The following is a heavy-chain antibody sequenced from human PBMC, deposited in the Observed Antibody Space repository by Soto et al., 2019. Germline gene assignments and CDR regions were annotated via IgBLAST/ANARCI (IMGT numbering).Heavy chain of an antibody. CDR3: ATSRAYYYDSSGYEARAFDI. Sequence: QVQLQESGPGLVKPSQTLSLTCTVSGGSISSGDYYWSWIRQPPGKGLEWIGYIYYRGSTYYNPSLKSRVTISVDTSKNQFSLKLSSVTAADTAVYYCATSRAYYYDSSGYEARAFDIWGQGTMVTVSS. D-gene: IGHD3-22*01. CDR2: IYYRGST. CDR1: GGSISSGDYY. V-gene: IGHV4-30-4*01. J-gene: IGHJ3*02.